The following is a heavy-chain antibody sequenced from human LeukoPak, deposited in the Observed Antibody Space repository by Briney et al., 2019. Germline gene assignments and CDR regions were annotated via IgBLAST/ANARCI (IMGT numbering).Heavy chain of an antibody. J-gene: IGHJ4*02. Sequence: GGSLRLSCAASGFTFSSYAMSWVRQAPGKGLEWVSAIRGSGGSTYSADSVKGRFTISRDNSKNTLYLQMNSLRAEDTAVYYCEKDRGSSTDWGQGTLVTVFS. CDR2: IRGSGGST. D-gene: IGHD6-6*01. V-gene: IGHV3-23*01. CDR3: EKDRGSSTD. CDR1: GFTFSSYA.